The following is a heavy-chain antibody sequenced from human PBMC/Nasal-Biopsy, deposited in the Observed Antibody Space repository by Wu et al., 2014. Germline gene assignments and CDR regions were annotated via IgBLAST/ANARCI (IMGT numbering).Heavy chain of an antibody. CDR1: GFSLSTSGMS. V-gene: IGHV2-5*08. D-gene: IGHD3-10*01. Sequence: ALVKPTQTLTLTCTFSGFSLSTSGMSVSWLRQPPGKALEWLALIYWNDDKRYSPSLKNRLTITRDTSKNQVVLTMANMDPVDTATYYCAHRHYYGSGSYWGDFDYWGQGALVTVSS. J-gene: IGHJ4*02. CDR3: AHRHYYGSGSYWGDFDY. CDR2: IYWNDDK.